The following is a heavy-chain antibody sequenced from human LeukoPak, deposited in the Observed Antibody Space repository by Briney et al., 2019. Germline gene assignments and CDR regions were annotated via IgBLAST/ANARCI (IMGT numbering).Heavy chain of an antibody. CDR3: AREYSSSSGRSFDY. Sequence: PGGSLRLSCAASRFTFSTYSMNWVRQAPGKGLEWVSYISSGSNTIYYADSVKGRFTISRDNAKNSLYLQMNSLGAEDTAVYYCAREYSSSSGRSFDYWGQGTLVTVSS. J-gene: IGHJ4*02. D-gene: IGHD6-6*01. CDR1: RFTFSTYS. CDR2: ISSGSNTI. V-gene: IGHV3-48*01.